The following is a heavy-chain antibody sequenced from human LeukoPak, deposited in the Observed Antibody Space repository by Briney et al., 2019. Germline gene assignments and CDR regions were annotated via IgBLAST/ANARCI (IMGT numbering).Heavy chain of an antibody. Sequence: SETLSLTCAVYGGSFSGYYWSWIRQPPGKGLEWIGEINHSGSTNYNPSLKSRVTISVDTSKNQFSLKLSSVTAADTAVYYCARAQHHSSSWNYWFDPWGQGTLVTVSS. CDR3: ARAQHHSSSWNYWFDP. CDR2: INHSGST. D-gene: IGHD6-13*01. V-gene: IGHV4-34*01. J-gene: IGHJ5*02. CDR1: GGSFSGYY.